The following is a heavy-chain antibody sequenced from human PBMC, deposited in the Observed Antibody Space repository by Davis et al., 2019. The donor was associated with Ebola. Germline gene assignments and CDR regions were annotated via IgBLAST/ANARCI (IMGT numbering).Heavy chain of an antibody. CDR1: GYTFTGYY. CDR2: INPNSGGT. V-gene: IGHV1-2*02. J-gene: IGHJ1*01. Sequence: ASVKVSCKASGYTFTGYYMHWVRQAPGQGLEWMGWINPNSGGTNYAQKFQGRVTMTRGTSISTAYMELSRLRSDDTAVYYCARYSSGWPGAFQHWGQGTLVTVSS. CDR3: ARYSSGWPGAFQH. D-gene: IGHD6-19*01.